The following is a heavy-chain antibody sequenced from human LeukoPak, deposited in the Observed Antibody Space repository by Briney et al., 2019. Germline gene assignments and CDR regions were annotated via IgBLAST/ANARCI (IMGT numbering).Heavy chain of an antibody. V-gene: IGHV3-30*18. D-gene: IGHD6-19*01. Sequence: GGSLRLSCAASGFTVSSNYMSWVRQAPGKGLEWVAVISYDGSNKYYADSVKGRFTISRDNSKNTLYLQMNSLRAEDTAVYYCAKVGGGVAGHFDYWGQGTLVTVSS. J-gene: IGHJ4*02. CDR1: GFTVSSNY. CDR3: AKVGGGVAGHFDY. CDR2: ISYDGSNK.